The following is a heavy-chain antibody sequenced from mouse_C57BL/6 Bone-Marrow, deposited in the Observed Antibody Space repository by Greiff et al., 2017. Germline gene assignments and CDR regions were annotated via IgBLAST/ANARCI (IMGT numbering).Heavy chain of an antibody. Sequence: VQLQQSVAELVRPGASVKLSCTASGFNIKNSYMHWVKQRPEQGLEWIGRIEPANDNTKYAPKFQGKATITADTSSNTAYLQPSSLKAEDPAIDYCARSGGDPRCRYVDVWGTGTTVTVSA. J-gene: IGHJ1*03. CDR1: GFNIKNSY. D-gene: IGHD2-13*01. V-gene: IGHV14-3*01. CDR2: IEPANDNT. CDR3: ARSGGDPRCRYVDV.